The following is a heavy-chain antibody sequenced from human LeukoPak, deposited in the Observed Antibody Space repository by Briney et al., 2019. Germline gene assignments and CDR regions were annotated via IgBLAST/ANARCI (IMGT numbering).Heavy chain of an antibody. Sequence: SETLSLTCTVPGGSISSYYWSWIRQSPGKGLECIGYIHYTGSTNYNPSLKSRVTISVETSKNQFSLKLKSVTAADTAVYYCARGGYYGSGNDFRFDPWGQGTLVTVSS. J-gene: IGHJ5*02. CDR3: ARGGYYGSGNDFRFDP. CDR1: GGSISSYY. V-gene: IGHV4-59*01. CDR2: IHYTGST. D-gene: IGHD3-10*01.